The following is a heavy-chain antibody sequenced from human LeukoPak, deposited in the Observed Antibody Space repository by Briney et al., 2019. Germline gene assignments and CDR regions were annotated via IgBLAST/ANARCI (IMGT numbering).Heavy chain of an antibody. CDR2: INPNSGST. CDR3: ARATNSPYFVY. V-gene: IGHV1-2*02. J-gene: IGHJ4*02. D-gene: IGHD2/OR15-2a*01. CDR1: GYTFTDYY. Sequence: APGKPSCKPSGYTFTDYYMHRVRQAPGHRLEWMVWINPNSGSTNYAQKLKGRVTITRDTSINTAYMELNRLTSEHTAVYYCARATNSPYFVYWGQETLITVAS.